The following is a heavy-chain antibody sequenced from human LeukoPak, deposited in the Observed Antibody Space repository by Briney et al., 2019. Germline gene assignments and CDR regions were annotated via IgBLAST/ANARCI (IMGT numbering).Heavy chain of an antibody. V-gene: IGHV1-18*01. CDR2: ISPYKGNT. CDR3: ARSLRGWYKEDAFDI. D-gene: IGHD6-19*01. J-gene: IGHJ3*02. CDR1: GYPFTSYD. Sequence: ASVKVSCKASGYPFTSYDVSWVRQAPGQGLEWMGWISPYKGNTNYAQKLQGRVTLTTDTSTNTAYMELRSLRFDDTAVYYCARSLRGWYKEDAFDIWGQGTMVTVSS.